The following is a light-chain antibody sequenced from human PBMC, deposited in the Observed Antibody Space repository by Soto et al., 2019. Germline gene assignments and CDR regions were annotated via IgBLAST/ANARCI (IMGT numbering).Light chain of an antibody. Sequence: EIVLTQSPATLSLSPGERATLACRASQSVSSYLAWYQQKPGQAHRLLIYDASNRATGIPARFSGSGSGTDFTLTISSLGPEDFAVYYCQQRSNWPLTFGGGNKVEIK. V-gene: IGKV3-11*01. CDR2: DAS. CDR1: QSVSSY. J-gene: IGKJ4*01. CDR3: QQRSNWPLT.